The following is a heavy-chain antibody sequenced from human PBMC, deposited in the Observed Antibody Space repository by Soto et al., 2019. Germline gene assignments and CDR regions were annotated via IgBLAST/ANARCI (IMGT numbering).Heavy chain of an antibody. CDR2: IRSKANSYAT. J-gene: IGHJ4*02. V-gene: IGHV3-73*01. Sequence: GGSLRLSCAASGFTFSGSAMHWVRQASGKGLEWVGRIRSKANSYATAYAASVKGRFTISRDDSKNTAYLQMNSLKTEDTAVYYCTRPGDYYDSSGYLGFDYWGQGTLVTVSS. CDR3: TRPGDYYDSSGYLGFDY. D-gene: IGHD3-22*01. CDR1: GFTFSGSA.